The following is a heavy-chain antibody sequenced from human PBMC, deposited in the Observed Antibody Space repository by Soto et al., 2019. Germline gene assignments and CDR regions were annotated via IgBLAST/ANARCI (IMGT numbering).Heavy chain of an antibody. CDR2: IYYSGST. CDR3: ARQIHRITMVRGVITHYYFDY. J-gene: IGHJ4*02. Sequence: PSETLSLTCTVSGGSISSGDYYWSWIRQPPGKGLEWIGYIYYSGSTYYNPSLKSRVTISVDTSKNQFSLKLSSVTAADTAVYYCARQIHRITMVRGVITHYYFDYWGQGTLVTVSS. CDR1: GGSISSGDYY. D-gene: IGHD3-10*01. V-gene: IGHV4-30-4*01.